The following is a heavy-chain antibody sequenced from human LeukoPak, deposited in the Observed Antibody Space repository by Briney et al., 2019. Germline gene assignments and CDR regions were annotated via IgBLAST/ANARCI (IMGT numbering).Heavy chain of an antibody. D-gene: IGHD4-17*01. J-gene: IGHJ4*02. V-gene: IGHV3-74*01. CDR1: GFTFSNYW. CDR3: ARDPFYGDADFDY. Sequence: PGGSLRLSCAASGFTFSNYWMHWVRQAPGKGLGWVSRIKSDGSSTTYPDSVKGRFTISRDNAKNMVYLQMNSLRAEDTAVYYCARDPFYGDADFDYWGQGTLVTVSS. CDR2: IKSDGSST.